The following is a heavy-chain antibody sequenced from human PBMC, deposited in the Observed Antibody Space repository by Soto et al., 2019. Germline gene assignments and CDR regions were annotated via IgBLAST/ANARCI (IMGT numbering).Heavy chain of an antibody. D-gene: IGHD6-6*01. CDR3: AKRSSSSLFAY. Sequence: EVQLLESGGGLVQPGESLRLSCAASGFTFSSYAMIWVRQAPGKGLEWVSVISGIDDSTYYADSVKGRFTISRDTSKNTLYLQMNSLRAEDTAVYYCAKRSSSSLFAYWGQGTLVTVSS. J-gene: IGHJ4*02. CDR2: ISGIDDST. V-gene: IGHV3-23*01. CDR1: GFTFSSYA.